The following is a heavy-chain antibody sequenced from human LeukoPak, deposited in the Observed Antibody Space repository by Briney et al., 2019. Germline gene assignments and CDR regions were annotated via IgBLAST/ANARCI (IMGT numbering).Heavy chain of an antibody. CDR1: GFSLSTSGVG. Sequence: LKESGPTLVKPTQTLTLTCTFSGFSLSTSGVGVGWIRQPPGKALEWLALIYWDDDKRYSPSLKSRLTITKDTSKNQVVLTMTNMDPVDTATCYCAHSAVLGKEYYFDYWGQGTLVTVSS. V-gene: IGHV2-5*02. J-gene: IGHJ4*02. D-gene: IGHD1-26*01. CDR2: IYWDDDK. CDR3: AHSAVLGKEYYFDY.